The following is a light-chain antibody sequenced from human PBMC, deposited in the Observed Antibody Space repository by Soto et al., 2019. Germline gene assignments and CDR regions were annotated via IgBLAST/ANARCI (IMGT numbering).Light chain of an antibody. CDR2: GTS. CDR1: QSVSSD. J-gene: IGKJ3*01. Sequence: EIVMTQPPATLSVSPGERAPLSCRASQSVSSDLAWYQQKPGQAPRLLNYGTSPRATGIPARFSGSGSGTEFTLTVGSLQSEDFAGYLCQQCNNWPFSCDPGTKVVIK. V-gene: IGKV3-15*01. CDR3: QQCNNWPFS.